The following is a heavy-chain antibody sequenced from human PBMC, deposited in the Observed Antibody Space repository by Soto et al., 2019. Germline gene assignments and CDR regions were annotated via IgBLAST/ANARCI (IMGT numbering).Heavy chain of an antibody. CDR3: ASLPIVVVTAIGLNFQH. CDR2: IYSTGST. Sequence: SETLSLTCIVSGGSITNFYWSWLRQPPGKGLEWIGYIYSTGSTDYNPSLKSRVTISVDTSKNQFSLKLSSVTAADTAVYYCASLPIVVVTAIGLNFQHWGQGTLVTVSS. V-gene: IGHV4-59*01. D-gene: IGHD2-21*02. CDR1: GGSITNFY. J-gene: IGHJ1*01.